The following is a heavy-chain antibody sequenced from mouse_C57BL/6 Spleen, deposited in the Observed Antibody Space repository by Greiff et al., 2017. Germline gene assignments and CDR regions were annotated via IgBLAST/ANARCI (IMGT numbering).Heavy chain of an antibody. Sequence: VQLQQSGPELVKPGASVKISCKASGYTFTDSYMNWVKQSHGKSLEWIGDINPNNGGTSYNQKFKGKATLTVDKSSSTAYMELRSLTSEDSAVYYCARDYPDYWGQGTTLTVAS. V-gene: IGHV1-26*01. CDR3: ARDYPDY. D-gene: IGHD2-4*01. CDR2: INPNNGGT. CDR1: GYTFTDSY. J-gene: IGHJ2*01.